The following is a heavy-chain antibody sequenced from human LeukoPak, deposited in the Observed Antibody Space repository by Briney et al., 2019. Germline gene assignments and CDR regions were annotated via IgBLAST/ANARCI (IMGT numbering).Heavy chain of an antibody. J-gene: IGHJ4*02. D-gene: IGHD3-9*01. V-gene: IGHV1-69*13. CDR1: GYTFTSYA. Sequence: GASVKVSCKASGYTFTSYAISWVRQAPGQGLEWMGGIIPIFGTANYAQKFQGRVTITADESTSTAYMELSSLRSEDTAVYYCARTDLTGYLDYWGQGTLVIVSS. CDR3: ARTDLTGYLDY. CDR2: IIPIFGTA.